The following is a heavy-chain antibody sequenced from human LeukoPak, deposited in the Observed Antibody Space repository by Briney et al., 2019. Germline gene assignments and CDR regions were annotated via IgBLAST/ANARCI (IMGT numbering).Heavy chain of an antibody. J-gene: IGHJ4*02. CDR1: GYSFPSYW. Sequence: RGESLKISCKGSGYSFPSYWIGWVRQMPGKGLEWMGIIYPGDSDTRYSPSFQGQVTISADKSISTAYLQWSSLKASDTAMYYCLAAMPSPAPGYWGQGTLVTVSS. D-gene: IGHD2-2*01. CDR3: LAAMPSPAPGY. CDR2: IYPGDSDT. V-gene: IGHV5-51*01.